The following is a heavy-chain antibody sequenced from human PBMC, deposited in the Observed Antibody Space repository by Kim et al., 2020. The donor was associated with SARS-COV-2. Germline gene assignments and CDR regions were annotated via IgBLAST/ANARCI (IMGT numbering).Heavy chain of an antibody. D-gene: IGHD3-16*02. CDR2: ISGSGYST. V-gene: IGHV3-23*01. CDR3: AKAVNVFLGPGDDAFDI. Sequence: GGSLRLSCAASGFTFSDYAINWVRQAPGKGLEWVATISGSGYSTYYTGSVQGRFTISSDNSDETLHLQMNSLRADDTAIYYCAKAVNVFLGPGDDAFDIWGQGTMVTVSS. CDR1: GFTFSDYA. J-gene: IGHJ3*02.